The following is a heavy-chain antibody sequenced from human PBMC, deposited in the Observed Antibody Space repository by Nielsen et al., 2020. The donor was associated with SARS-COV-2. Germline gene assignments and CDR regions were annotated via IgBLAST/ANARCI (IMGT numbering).Heavy chain of an antibody. V-gene: IGHV3-21*05. CDR2: ISSSSSYT. Sequence: GESLKISCAASGFTFSSYWMHWVRQAPGKGLVWVSYISSSSSYTNYADSVKGRFTISRDNAKNSLYLQMNSLRAGDTAVYYCARAEGSGIDYWGQGTLVTVSS. D-gene: IGHD3-10*01. CDR3: ARAEGSGIDY. CDR1: GFTFSSYW. J-gene: IGHJ4*02.